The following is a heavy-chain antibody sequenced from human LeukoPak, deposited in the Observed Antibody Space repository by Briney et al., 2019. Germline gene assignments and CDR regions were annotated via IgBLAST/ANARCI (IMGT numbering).Heavy chain of an antibody. V-gene: IGHV1-69*06. J-gene: IGHJ4*02. D-gene: IGHD4-17*01. CDR1: GGTFSSYA. CDR2: IVPIFGTA. Sequence: SVKVSCKASGGTFSSYAISWVRQAPGQGLEWMGGIVPIFGTANYAQKFQGRVTITADKSTSTAYMELSSLRSEDTAVYYCARSDDYGDSTSFDYWGQGTLVTVSS. CDR3: ARSDDYGDSTSFDY.